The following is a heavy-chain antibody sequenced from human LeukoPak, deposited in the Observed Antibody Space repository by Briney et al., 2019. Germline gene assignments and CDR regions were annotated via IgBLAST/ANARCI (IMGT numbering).Heavy chain of an antibody. V-gene: IGHV4-59*01. CDR3: AREWGTTGYFDY. CDR2: IYYSGST. J-gene: IGHJ4*02. Sequence: PSETLSLTCTVSGGSISSYYWSWIRQPPGKGLEWIGYIYYSGSTNYNPSLKSRVTISVDTSKNQYSLKLSSVTAADTAVYYCAREWGTTGYFDYWGQGTLVTVSS. D-gene: IGHD1-7*01. CDR1: GGSISSYY.